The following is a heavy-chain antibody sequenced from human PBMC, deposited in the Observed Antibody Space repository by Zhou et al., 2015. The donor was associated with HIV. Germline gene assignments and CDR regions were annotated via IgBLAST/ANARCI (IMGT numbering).Heavy chain of an antibody. D-gene: IGHD6-19*01. CDR2: IIPMFETE. CDR1: GGTFRSDG. V-gene: IGHV1-69*06. CDR3: ARSSVNHDYAFDL. J-gene: IGHJ3*01. Sequence: QVQLVQSGAEVKKPGSSVKVSCKASGGTFRSDGISWVRQAPGQGLEWMGGIIPMFETETYAEKFRARLTITVDKSTSAAYMELSSLTSEDAAVYFCARSSVNHDYAFDLWGQGTKVIVSS.